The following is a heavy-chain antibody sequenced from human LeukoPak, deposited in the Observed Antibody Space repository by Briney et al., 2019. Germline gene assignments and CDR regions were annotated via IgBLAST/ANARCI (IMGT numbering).Heavy chain of an antibody. CDR3: ARWPVIGDYAFDI. Sequence: ASVKVSCKASGYTFTGYYIHWVRQAPGQGLEWMGWINPNSGGTKYAQRFQGRVTMTRDTSISTAYMELSRLTSDDTAVYYCARWPVIGDYAFDIWGQGTMVTVSS. CDR1: GYTFTGYY. CDR2: INPNSGGT. V-gene: IGHV1-2*02. J-gene: IGHJ3*02. D-gene: IGHD7-27*01.